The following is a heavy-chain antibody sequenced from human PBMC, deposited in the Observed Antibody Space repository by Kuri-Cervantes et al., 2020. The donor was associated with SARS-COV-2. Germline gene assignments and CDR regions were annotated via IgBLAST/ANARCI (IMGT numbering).Heavy chain of an antibody. D-gene: IGHD3-22*01. Sequence: GSLRLSCTVSGGSISSSSYYWGWIRQPPGKGLEWIGYIYYSGSTNYNPSLKSRVTISVDTSKNQFSLKLSSVTAADTAVYYCARVRRHYDSSGYYLNWFDPWGQGTLVTVSS. CDR1: GGSISSSSYY. CDR2: IYYSGST. V-gene: IGHV4-61*05. J-gene: IGHJ5*02. CDR3: ARVRRHYDSSGYYLNWFDP.